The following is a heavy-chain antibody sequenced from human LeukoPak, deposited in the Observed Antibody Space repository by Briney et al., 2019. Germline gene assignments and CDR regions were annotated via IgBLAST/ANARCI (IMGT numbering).Heavy chain of an antibody. CDR3: ARGTIMDIVVVPAADWKYNWFDP. V-gene: IGHV1-46*01. J-gene: IGHJ5*02. CDR2: INPSGGST. D-gene: IGHD2-2*03. Sequence: ASVKVSCKASGYTFTSYYMRWVRQAPGQGREWMGIINPSGGSTSYAQKFQGRVTMTRDTSTSTVYMELSSLRSEDTAVYYCARGTIMDIVVVPAADWKYNWFDPWGQGTLVTVSS. CDR1: GYTFTSYY.